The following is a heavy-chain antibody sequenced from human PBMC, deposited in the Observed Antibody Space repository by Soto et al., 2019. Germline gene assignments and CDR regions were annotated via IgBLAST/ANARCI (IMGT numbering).Heavy chain of an antibody. CDR2: INPHGGST. V-gene: IGHV1-46*01. D-gene: IGHD1-26*01. Sequence: ASVKVSCKAPRDTFTSYYINWVRQAPGQGLEWMGVINPHGGSTAYAQKFKGRVTLTRDTSASTVYMEVSSLTSEDTAMYYCARSSGRNFYIIIEGTSWFDPWGQGTLVTVSS. J-gene: IGHJ5*02. CDR1: RDTFTSYY. CDR3: ARSSGRNFYIIIEGTSWFDP.